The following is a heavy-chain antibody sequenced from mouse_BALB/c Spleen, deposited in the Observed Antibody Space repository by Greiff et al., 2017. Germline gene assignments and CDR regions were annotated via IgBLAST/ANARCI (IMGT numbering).Heavy chain of an antibody. CDR2: ISSGGST. V-gene: IGHV5-6-5*01. CDR1: GFTFSSYA. D-gene: IGHD1-1*01. J-gene: IGHJ2*01. CDR3: ARKGYYGSSYYFDY. Sequence: EVKLVESGGGLVKPGGSLKLSCAASGFTFSSYAMSWVRQTPEKRLEWVASISSGGSTYYPDSVKGRFTISRDNARNILYLQMSSLRSEDTAMYYCARKGYYGSSYYFDYWGQGTTLTVSS.